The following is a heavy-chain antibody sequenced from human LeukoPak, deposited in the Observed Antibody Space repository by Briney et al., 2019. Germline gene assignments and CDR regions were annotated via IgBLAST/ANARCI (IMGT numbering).Heavy chain of an antibody. CDR3: AQWSRYFDY. CDR1: GFTFNNYT. J-gene: IGHJ4*02. Sequence: GGSLRLSCVASGFTFNNYTMTWVRQAPGKGLEWVSAISGSGYSTYYADSVKGRFTISRDNSKNTLYLQMNSLRAEDTALYFCAQWSRYFDYWGQGTLVTVSS. CDR2: ISGSGYST. V-gene: IGHV3-23*01. D-gene: IGHD1-26*01.